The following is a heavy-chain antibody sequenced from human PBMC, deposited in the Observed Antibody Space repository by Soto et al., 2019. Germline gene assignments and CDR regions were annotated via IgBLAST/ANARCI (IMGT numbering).Heavy chain of an antibody. Sequence: SETLSLTCTVSGGSISSGDYYWSWIRQPPGKGLEWIGYIYYSGSTYYNPSLKSRVTISVDTSKNQFSLKLSSVTAADTAVYYCARGGHCTNGVRFRLGWFDPWGQGTLVTVSS. J-gene: IGHJ5*02. CDR3: ARGGHCTNGVRFRLGWFDP. CDR1: GGSISSGDYY. V-gene: IGHV4-30-4*01. CDR2: IYYSGST. D-gene: IGHD2-8*01.